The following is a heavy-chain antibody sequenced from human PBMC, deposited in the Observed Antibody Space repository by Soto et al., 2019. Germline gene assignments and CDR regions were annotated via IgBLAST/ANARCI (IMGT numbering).Heavy chain of an antibody. V-gene: IGHV3-73*01. CDR2: VRGKAHSYGT. Sequence: EVQLVESGGGLVQPGGSLILSCAVSGFTFSDSVIHWVRQATGKGLEWVGGVRGKAHSYGTAFVTSGKGRFTVYRDDSRRTAYLQMNNMKIYDRAMYLCTRTVPNTWRFDPWGQGTLVIVSS. J-gene: IGHJ5*02. CDR1: GFTFSDSV. CDR3: TRTVPNTWRFDP. D-gene: IGHD4-4*01.